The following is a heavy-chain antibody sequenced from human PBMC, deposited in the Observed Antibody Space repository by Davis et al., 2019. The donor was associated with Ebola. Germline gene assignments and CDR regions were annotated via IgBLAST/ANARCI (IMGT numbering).Heavy chain of an antibody. CDR1: GGSFSGYY. V-gene: IGHV4-34*01. D-gene: IGHD3-3*01. CDR3: ARHADYDFWSGYPYYFDY. J-gene: IGHJ4*02. CDR2: INHSGST. Sequence: PSETLSLTCAVYGGSFSGYYWSWIRQPPGKGLEWIGEINHSGSTNYNPSLKSRVTISVDTSKNQFSLKLSSVTAADTAVYYCARHADYDFWSGYPYYFDYWGQGTLVTVSS.